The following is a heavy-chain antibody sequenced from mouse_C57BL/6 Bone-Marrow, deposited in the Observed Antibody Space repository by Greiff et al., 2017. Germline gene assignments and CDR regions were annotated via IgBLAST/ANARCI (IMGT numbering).Heavy chain of an antibody. CDR2: IDPENGDT. J-gene: IGHJ2*01. CDR3: TTEYPFDY. Sequence: EVMLVESGAELVRPGASVKLSCTASGFNIKDDYMHWVKQRPEQGLEWIGWIDPENGDTEYASKFQGKATITADTSSNTAYLQLSSLTSEDTAVYYCTTEYPFDYWGQGTTLTVSS. CDR1: GFNIKDDY. D-gene: IGHD2-10*02. V-gene: IGHV14-4*01.